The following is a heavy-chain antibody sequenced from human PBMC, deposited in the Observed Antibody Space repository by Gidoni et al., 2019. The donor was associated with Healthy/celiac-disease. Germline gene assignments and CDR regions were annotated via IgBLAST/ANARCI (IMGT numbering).Heavy chain of an antibody. J-gene: IGHJ6*02. Sequence: QLQLQESGPGLVKPSETLSLTCTVSGGSISSSSYYWGWNRQPPGKGLEWIGSIYYSGSTYYNPALKSRVTISVDKSKNQFSLKLSSGTAADTAVYYCARELSDIVVVVAATRGGGMDVWGQGTTVTVSS. CDR1: GGSISSSSYY. CDR3: ARELSDIVVVVAATRGGGMDV. D-gene: IGHD2-15*01. V-gene: IGHV4-39*07. CDR2: IYYSGST.